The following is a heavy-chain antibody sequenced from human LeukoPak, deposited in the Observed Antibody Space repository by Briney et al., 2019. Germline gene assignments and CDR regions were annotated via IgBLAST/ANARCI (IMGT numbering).Heavy chain of an antibody. J-gene: IGHJ5*02. V-gene: IGHV4-34*01. Sequence: PSKTLSLTCAVCGGSFSGYYWSWIRQPPGKGLEWIGEINHSGSTNYNPSLKSRVTTSVDMSKNQFSLKLSSVTAADTAVYYCARGKRYSSSWYSRDNWFDPWGQGTLVTVSS. CDR2: INHSGST. CDR1: GGSFSGYY. D-gene: IGHD6-13*01. CDR3: ARGKRYSSSWYSRDNWFDP.